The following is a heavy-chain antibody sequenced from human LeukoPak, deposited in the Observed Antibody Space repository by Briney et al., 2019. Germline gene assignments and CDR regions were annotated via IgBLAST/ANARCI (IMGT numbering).Heavy chain of an antibody. J-gene: IGHJ4*02. CDR2: LNPNSGGT. CDR3: ARAPSSGGSGYYFDY. Sequence: GASVKVSCKASGYTLTGNYLHWVRRAPGQGLEWMGWLNPNSGGTNYAQKFQGRVTMTRATYISTAYMEVSRLRCDCTSVYPRARAPSSGGSGYYFDYWGQGNLVTVSS. CDR1: GYTLTGNY. D-gene: IGHD6-25*01. V-gene: IGHV1-2*02.